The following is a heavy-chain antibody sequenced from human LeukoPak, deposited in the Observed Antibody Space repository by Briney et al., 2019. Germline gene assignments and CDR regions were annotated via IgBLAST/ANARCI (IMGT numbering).Heavy chain of an antibody. CDR1: GLTFSSYA. J-gene: IGHJ4*02. V-gene: IGHV3-23*01. Sequence: GGSLRLSCAASGLTFSSYAMSWVRQAPGKGLEWVSAISGSGDSTYYADSVKGRFTISRDNSKNTLYLQMNSLRAEDTAVYYCAKDPTTVVTSYWGQGTLVTVSS. CDR2: ISGSGDST. D-gene: IGHD4-23*01. CDR3: AKDPTTVVTSY.